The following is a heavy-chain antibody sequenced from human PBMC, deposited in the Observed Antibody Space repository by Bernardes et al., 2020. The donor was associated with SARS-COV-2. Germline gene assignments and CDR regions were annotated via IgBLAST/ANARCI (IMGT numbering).Heavy chain of an antibody. D-gene: IGHD2-15*01. CDR3: SREPPTPDMTASGPLYGMDI. CDR1: GGSISSYY. Sequence: SETLSLTRTVSGGSISSYYWNWIRQPAGKGLEWIGRIYSSGSTNYNPSLKSRVTMSLATSKNQFSLKLSSVTAADTAVYYCSREPPTPDMTASGPLYGMDIWGQGTTVTVSS. CDR2: IYSSGST. J-gene: IGHJ6*02. V-gene: IGHV4-4*07.